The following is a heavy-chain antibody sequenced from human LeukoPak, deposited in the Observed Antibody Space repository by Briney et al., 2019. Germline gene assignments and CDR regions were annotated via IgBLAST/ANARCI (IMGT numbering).Heavy chain of an antibody. D-gene: IGHD3-16*01. CDR2: TRDKARNYRT. CDR1: GVALSDHH. CDR3: ARDGGKGDNSAFDI. J-gene: IGHJ3*02. Sequence: GGSLRLSCAASGVALSDHHMGWVRQAPGKGLEWVGRTRDKARNYRTEYAASVDGRFTISRDNSRNSVYLQMNILKTEDTAVYFCARDGGKGDNSAFDIWGQGTVVTVSS. V-gene: IGHV3-72*01.